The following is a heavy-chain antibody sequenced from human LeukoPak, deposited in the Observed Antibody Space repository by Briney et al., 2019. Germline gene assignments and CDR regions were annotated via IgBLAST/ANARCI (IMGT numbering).Heavy chain of an antibody. V-gene: IGHV3-23*01. CDR1: GFTFSSYG. D-gene: IGHD3-16*01. Sequence: GRSLRLSCAASGFTFSSYGMTWVRQAPGKGLEWVSSISGSGGNTYYADSVKGRFIISRDNSMGTLYLQMNSLRAEETAVYYCAKIGRDVAFGGGHDYWGQGTLVTVSS. CDR3: AKIGRDVAFGGGHDY. J-gene: IGHJ4*02. CDR2: ISGSGGNT.